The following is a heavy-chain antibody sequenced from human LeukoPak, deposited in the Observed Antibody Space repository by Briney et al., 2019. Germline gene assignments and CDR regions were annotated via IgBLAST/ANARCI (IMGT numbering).Heavy chain of an antibody. CDR2: IRYDGSNK. CDR3: AKDGSATSANWFDP. D-gene: IGHD2-2*01. CDR1: GFTFSSYG. J-gene: IGHJ5*02. V-gene: IGHV3-30*02. Sequence: GGSLRLSCAASGFTFSSYGMHWVRQAPGKGLEWVAFIRYDGSNKYYADSAKGRFTISRDNSKNTLYLQMNSLRAEDTAVYYCAKDGSATSANWFDPWGQGTLVSVSS.